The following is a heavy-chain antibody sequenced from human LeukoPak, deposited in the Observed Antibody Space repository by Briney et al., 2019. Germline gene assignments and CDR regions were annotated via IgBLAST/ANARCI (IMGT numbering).Heavy chain of an antibody. CDR1: GYTFTSYY. J-gene: IGHJ4*02. Sequence: GASVKVSCKASGYTFTSYYMHWVRQAPGQGLEWMGIINPSGGSTSYAQKFQGRATMTRDTSTSTVYMELSSLRSEDTAVYYCARDGARGESSSSWTFDYWGQGTLVTVSS. D-gene: IGHD6-13*01. CDR2: INPSGGST. V-gene: IGHV1-46*01. CDR3: ARDGARGESSSSWTFDY.